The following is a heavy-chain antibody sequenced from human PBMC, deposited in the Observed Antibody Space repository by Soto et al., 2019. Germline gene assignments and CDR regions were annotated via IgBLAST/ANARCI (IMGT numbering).Heavy chain of an antibody. V-gene: IGHV4-34*01. CDR3: ARGLIRCSSTSCYRYYYGMDV. Sequence: QVQLQQWGAGLLKPSETLSLTCAVYGGSFSGYYWSWIRQPPGKGLEWIGEINHSGSTNYNPSLKSRVTISVDTSKNQFSLKLSSVTAADTAVYYCARGLIRCSSTSCYRYYYGMDVWGQGTTVTVSS. CDR2: INHSGST. D-gene: IGHD2-2*02. J-gene: IGHJ6*02. CDR1: GGSFSGYY.